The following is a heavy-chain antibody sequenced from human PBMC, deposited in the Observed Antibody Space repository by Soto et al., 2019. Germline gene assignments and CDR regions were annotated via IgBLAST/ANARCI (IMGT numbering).Heavy chain of an antibody. CDR3: ARELVTFDTSSWYFY. J-gene: IGHJ4*02. CDR1: GFTLRTYW. CDR2: IKQDGSEK. D-gene: IGHD6-13*01. V-gene: IGHV3-7*01. Sequence: GGSLRLSCAASGFTLRTYWMTWVRQAPGKGLEWVANIKQDGSEKYYVDSVKGRFTISRDNAKNSLYLQMNSLRAEDTAVYYCARELVTFDTSSWYFYWGQGTLVTVSS.